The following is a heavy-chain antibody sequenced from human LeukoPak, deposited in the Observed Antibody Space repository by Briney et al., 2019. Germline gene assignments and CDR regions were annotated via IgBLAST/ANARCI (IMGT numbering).Heavy chain of an antibody. D-gene: IGHD2-2*01. CDR3: AQTFRICSSTSCSKPLDY. V-gene: IGHV1-8*03. CDR1: GYTFTSYD. Sequence: PGASVKVSCKASGYTFTSYDINWVRQATGQGLEWMGWMNPNSGNTGYAQKFQGRVTITADKSTSTAYMELSSLRSEDTAVYYCAQTFRICSSTSCSKPLDYWGQGTLVTVSS. J-gene: IGHJ4*02. CDR2: MNPNSGNT.